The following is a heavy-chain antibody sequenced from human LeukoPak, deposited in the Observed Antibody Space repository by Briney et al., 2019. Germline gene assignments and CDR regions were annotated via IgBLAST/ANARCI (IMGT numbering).Heavy chain of an antibody. Sequence: PSETLSLTCTVSGVSISSYYWSWIRQPPGKGLEWIGYIYYSGSTNYNPSLKSRVTISVDTPKNQFSLKLSSVTAADTAVYYCARDRVGATLGAFDIWGQGTMVTVSS. J-gene: IGHJ3*02. CDR1: GVSISSYY. CDR2: IYYSGST. D-gene: IGHD1-26*01. V-gene: IGHV4-59*01. CDR3: ARDRVGATLGAFDI.